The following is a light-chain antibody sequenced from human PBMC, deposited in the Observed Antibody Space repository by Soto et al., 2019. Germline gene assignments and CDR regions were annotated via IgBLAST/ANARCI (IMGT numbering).Light chain of an antibody. CDR1: SGHSSYA. CDR3: QTWGTGIQV. Sequence: QPVLTQSPSASASLGASVKLTCTLSSGHSSYAIAWHQQQPEKGPRYLMKLNSDGSHSKGDGIPDRFSGSSSGAERYLTISSLPSEDEADYYCQTWGTGIQVFGGGTKLTFL. CDR2: LNSDGSH. J-gene: IGLJ2*01. V-gene: IGLV4-69*01.